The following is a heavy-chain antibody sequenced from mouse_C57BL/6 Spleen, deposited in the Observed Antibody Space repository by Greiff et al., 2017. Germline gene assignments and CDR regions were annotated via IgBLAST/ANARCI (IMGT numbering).Heavy chain of an antibody. CDR2: INPNNGGT. Sequence: EVQLQQSGPELVKPGASVKISCKASGYTFTDYYMNWVKQSHGKSLEWIGDINPNNGGTSYNQKFKGKATLTVDKSSSTAYMELRSLTSEDSAVYYCARKGDYYYGTGGYWGQGTTLTVSS. D-gene: IGHD1-1*01. CDR1: GYTFTDYY. V-gene: IGHV1-26*01. J-gene: IGHJ2*01. CDR3: ARKGDYYYGTGGY.